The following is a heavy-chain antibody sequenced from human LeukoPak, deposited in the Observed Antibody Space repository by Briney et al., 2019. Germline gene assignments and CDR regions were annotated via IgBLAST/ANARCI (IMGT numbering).Heavy chain of an antibody. J-gene: IGHJ4*02. CDR2: ISWNSGSI. CDR1: GFTFDDYA. D-gene: IGHD6-19*01. CDR3: AKDMLLSSGWYSGFDY. Sequence: PGGSLRLSCAASGFTFDDYAMHWVRQAPGKGLEWVSGISWNSGSIGYADSVKGRFTISRDNAKNSLYLQMNSLRAEDTALYYCAKDMLLSSGWYSGFDYRGQGTLVTVSS. V-gene: IGHV3-9*01.